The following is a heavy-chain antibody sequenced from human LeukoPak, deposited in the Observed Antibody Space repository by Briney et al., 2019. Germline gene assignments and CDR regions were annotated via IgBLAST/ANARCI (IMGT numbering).Heavy chain of an antibody. J-gene: IGHJ5*02. V-gene: IGHV4-30-2*01. CDR3: ARGRSGYSYGHTNWFDP. CDR2: IYHSGST. CDR1: GGSISSGGYS. Sequence: SETLSLTCAVSGGSISSGGYSWSWIRQPPGKGLEWIGYIYHSGSTYYNPSLKSRVTISVDRSKNQFSLKLSSVTAADTAVYYCARGRSGYSYGHTNWFDPWGQGTLVTVSS. D-gene: IGHD5-18*01.